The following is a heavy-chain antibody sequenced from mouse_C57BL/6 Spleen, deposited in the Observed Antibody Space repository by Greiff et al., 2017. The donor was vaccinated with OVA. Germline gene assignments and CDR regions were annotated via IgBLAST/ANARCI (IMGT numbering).Heavy chain of an antibody. CDR2: IDPETGGT. CDR1: GYTFTDYE. D-gene: IGHD1-1*01. Sequence: VKLMESGAELVRPGASVTLSCKASGYTFTDYEMHWVKQTPVHGLEWIGAIDPETGGTAYNQKFKGKAILTADKSSSTAYMELRSLTSEDSAVYYCTSLLRSDFDYWGQGTTLTVSS. V-gene: IGHV1-15*01. J-gene: IGHJ2*01. CDR3: TSLLRSDFDY.